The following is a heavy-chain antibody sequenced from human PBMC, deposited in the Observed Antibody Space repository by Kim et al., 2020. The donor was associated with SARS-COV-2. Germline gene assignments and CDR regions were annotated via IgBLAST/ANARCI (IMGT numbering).Heavy chain of an antibody. V-gene: IGHV3-23*01. CDR2: IDGSDGTT. Sequence: GGSLRLSCTTSGFTFTGYAVSWVRQAPGKGLEWVSSIDGSDGTTYYVDSVKGRFTISRDNSKNTLYLQMSNLRADDTAVYYCMKGGWGWIWDHWGQGTLVTVSS. CDR1: GFTFTGYA. J-gene: IGHJ4*02. CDR3: MKGGWGWIWDH. D-gene: IGHD2-2*03.